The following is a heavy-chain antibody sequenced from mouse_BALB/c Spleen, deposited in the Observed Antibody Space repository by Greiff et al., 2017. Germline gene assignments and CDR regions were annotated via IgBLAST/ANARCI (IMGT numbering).Heavy chain of an antibody. CDR1: GFTFTDYY. Sequence: EVKLVESGGGLVQPGGSLRLSCATSGFTFTDYYMSWVRQPPGKALEWLGFIRNKANGYTTEYSASVKGRFTISRDNSQSILYLQMNTLRAEDSATYYCARGGVFDYWGQGTTLTVSS. CDR2: IRNKANGYTT. J-gene: IGHJ2*01. CDR3: ARGGVFDY. V-gene: IGHV7-3*02.